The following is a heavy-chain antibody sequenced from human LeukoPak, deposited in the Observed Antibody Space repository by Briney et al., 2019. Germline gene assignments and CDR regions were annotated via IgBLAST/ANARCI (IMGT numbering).Heavy chain of an antibody. D-gene: IGHD2-15*01. CDR2: INPSDGST. CDR3: ARDWGYCSGGSCYRGAFDI. V-gene: IGHV1-46*01. J-gene: IGHJ3*02. Sequence: ASVKVSCKASGYTFTSYYIHWVRQAPGQGLEWMGIINPSDGSTSYAQKFQGRLTMTRDMSTSTVYMELSSLRSEDTAMYYCARDWGYCSGGSCYRGAFDIWGQGTMVTVSS. CDR1: GYTFTSYY.